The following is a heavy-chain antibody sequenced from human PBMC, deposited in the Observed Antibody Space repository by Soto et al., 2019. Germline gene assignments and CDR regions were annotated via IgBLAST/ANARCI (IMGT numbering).Heavy chain of an antibody. J-gene: IGHJ4*02. Sequence: QLQLQESGPGLVKPSETLSLTCTVSGGSISSTTFYWGWIRQSPGKGLEWIGSIYYIGNTYYNPSLESRVTISVDTSKNQFSLKLSSATAADTAVYYCMTHTVIRGEVVYWGQGTLVTVSS. CDR2: IYYIGNT. V-gene: IGHV4-39*01. CDR3: MTHTVIRGEVVY. D-gene: IGHD4-17*01. CDR1: GGSISSTTFY.